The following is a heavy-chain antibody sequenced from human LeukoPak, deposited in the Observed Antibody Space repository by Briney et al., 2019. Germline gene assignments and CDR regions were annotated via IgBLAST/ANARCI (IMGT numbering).Heavy chain of an antibody. CDR3: ASSIAAAEGGY. V-gene: IGHV3-23*01. CDR1: GFTFSIYD. D-gene: IGHD6-13*01. Sequence: PGGSLRLSCAASGFTFSIYDLSWVRQAPGKGLECVSAITRGVGSTYYADSVRGRFTISRDNSKNTLYLQMNSLRSEDTAVYYCASSIAAAEGGYWGQGTLVTVSS. J-gene: IGHJ4*02. CDR2: ITRGVGST.